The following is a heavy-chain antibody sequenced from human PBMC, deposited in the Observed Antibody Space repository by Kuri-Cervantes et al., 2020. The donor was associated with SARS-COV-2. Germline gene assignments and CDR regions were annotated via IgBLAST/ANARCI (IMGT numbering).Heavy chain of an antibody. CDR3: AREVRTVGSYYYMDV. CDR2: IYSGGST. CDR1: GFTVSSNY. J-gene: IGHJ6*03. D-gene: IGHD4-23*01. Sequence: GESLKISCAASGFTVSSNYMSWVRQAPGKGLEWVSVIYSGGSTHYADSVKGRFTISRDNSKNTLYLQMNSLRAEDTALYHCAREVRTVGSYYYMDVWGKGTTVTVSS. V-gene: IGHV3-53*01.